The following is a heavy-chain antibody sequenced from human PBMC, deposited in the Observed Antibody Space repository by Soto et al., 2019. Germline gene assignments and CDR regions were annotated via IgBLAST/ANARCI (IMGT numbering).Heavy chain of an antibody. CDR1: GYTFTSYY. Sequence: GASVKVSCKASGYTFTSYYMHWVRQAPGQGLEWMGIINPSGGSTSYAQKFQGRVTMTRDTSTSTVYMELSSLRSEDTAVYYCARDRGWFGELVDYYYYGMDVWGQGTTVTVSS. CDR3: ARDRGWFGELVDYYYYGMDV. D-gene: IGHD3-10*01. J-gene: IGHJ6*02. CDR2: INPSGGST. V-gene: IGHV1-46*01.